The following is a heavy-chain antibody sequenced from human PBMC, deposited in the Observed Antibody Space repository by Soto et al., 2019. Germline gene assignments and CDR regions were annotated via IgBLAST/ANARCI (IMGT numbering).Heavy chain of an antibody. CDR2: ISAYNGNT. J-gene: IGHJ4*02. V-gene: IGHV1-18*01. CDR3: ARENYDYIWGSYRSYYFDY. Sequence: QVQLVQSGAEVKKPGASVKVSCKASGYTFTSYGISWVRQAPGQGLEWMGWISAYNGNTNYAQKLQGRFTMTTDTSTSTAYMELRSLRSDDTAVYYCARENYDYIWGSYRSYYFDYWGQGTLVTVSS. CDR1: GYTFTSYG. D-gene: IGHD3-16*02.